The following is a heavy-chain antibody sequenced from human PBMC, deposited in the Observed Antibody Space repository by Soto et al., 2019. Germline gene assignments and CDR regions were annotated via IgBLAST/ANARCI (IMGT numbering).Heavy chain of an antibody. CDR2: IHHSGST. V-gene: IGHV4-31*03. CDR3: ARATTFGRGYSYGFSLDY. Sequence: SETLSLTCTVSNGSISSGGSYWSWIRHHPGKGLEWIGYIHHSGSTYSNPSLKSRLSISVDTSKNQFSLKLTSATAADTALYYCARATTFGRGYSYGFSLDYWGHGTLVT. D-gene: IGHD5-18*01. J-gene: IGHJ4*01. CDR1: NGSISSGGSY.